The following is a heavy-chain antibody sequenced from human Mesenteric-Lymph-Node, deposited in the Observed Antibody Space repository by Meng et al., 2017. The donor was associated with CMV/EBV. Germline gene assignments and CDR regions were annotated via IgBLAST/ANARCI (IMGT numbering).Heavy chain of an antibody. V-gene: IGHV1-3*01. Sequence: KASGYTFTSYAMHWVRQAPGQRLEWMGWINAGNGNTKYSQKFQGRVTITRDTSASTAYMELSSLRSEDTAMYYCVRGGRDGYNYVLDYWGQGTLVTVSS. J-gene: IGHJ4*02. CDR3: VRGGRDGYNYVLDY. CDR2: INAGNGNT. CDR1: GYTFTSYA. D-gene: IGHD5-24*01.